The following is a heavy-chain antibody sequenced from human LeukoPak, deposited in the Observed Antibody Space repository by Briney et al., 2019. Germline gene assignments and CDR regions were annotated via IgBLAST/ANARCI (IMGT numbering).Heavy chain of an antibody. CDR2: IYHSGST. CDR1: GGSISSSNYY. V-gene: IGHV4-39*01. D-gene: IGHD3-22*01. CDR3: ARQNRDSSGLYYFDF. J-gene: IGHJ4*02. Sequence: SETLSLTCTVSGGSISSSNYYWDWIRQPPGKGLEWIGSIYHSGSTYYNPSLKSPVTISVGTSKNQFSLKLSSVTATDTSVYYCARQNRDSSGLYYFDFWGQGTLVTVSS.